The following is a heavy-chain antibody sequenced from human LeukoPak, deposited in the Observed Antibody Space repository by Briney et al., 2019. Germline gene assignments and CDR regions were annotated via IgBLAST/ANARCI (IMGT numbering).Heavy chain of an antibody. CDR1: GGTFSSYA. D-gene: IGHD3-22*01. CDR2: IIPIFGTA. Sequence: ASVKVSCKASGGTFSSYAISWVRQAPGQELEWMGGIIPIFGTANYAQKFQGRVTITADESTSTAYMELSSLRSEDTAVYYCARAPTPMIVVVIDAFDIWGQGTMVTVSS. CDR3: ARAPTPMIVVVIDAFDI. V-gene: IGHV1-69*13. J-gene: IGHJ3*02.